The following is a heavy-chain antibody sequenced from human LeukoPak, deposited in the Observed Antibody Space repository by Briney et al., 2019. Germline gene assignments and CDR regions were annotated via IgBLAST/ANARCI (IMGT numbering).Heavy chain of an antibody. CDR3: AKDKSDGDYYWYFDL. D-gene: IGHD4-17*01. V-gene: IGHV3-9*01. Sequence: GGSLRLSCTASGLTFKNYGMHWVRQVPGKGLEWVSGIIWSSATIGYADSVKGRFTISRDNAKNSLYLQMNSLRAEDTALYYCAKDKSDGDYYWYFDLWGRGTLVTVSS. CDR1: GLTFKNYG. J-gene: IGHJ2*01. CDR2: IIWSSATI.